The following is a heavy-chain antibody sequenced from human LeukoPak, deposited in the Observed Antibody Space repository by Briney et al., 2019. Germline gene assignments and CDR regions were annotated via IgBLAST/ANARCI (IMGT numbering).Heavy chain of an antibody. Sequence: PSETLSLTCTVSGGSISGYYWSWIREPPGKGLVWIGYINYSGSTNYNPSLKSRVTISLHTSKNQFSLKLSSVTAADTAVYYCARVQIAYSYGPFDYWGQGTLVTVSS. CDR1: GGSISGYY. J-gene: IGHJ4*02. CDR2: INYSGST. D-gene: IGHD5-18*01. V-gene: IGHV4-59*01. CDR3: ARVQIAYSYGPFDY.